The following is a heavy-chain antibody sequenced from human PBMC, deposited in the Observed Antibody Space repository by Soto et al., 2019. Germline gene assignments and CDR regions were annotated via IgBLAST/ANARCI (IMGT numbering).Heavy chain of an antibody. Sequence: QVQLVQSGAEVKKPGSSVKVSCKASGGTFSSYAISWVRQAPGQGLEWMGGIIPIFGTANYAQKFQGRVTITAAESTSTAYMELSRLRSEDTAVYYCARDSRCSGGSCYSGVPFDYWGQGTLVTVSS. CDR2: IIPIFGTA. V-gene: IGHV1-69*12. D-gene: IGHD2-15*01. CDR3: ARDSRCSGGSCYSGVPFDY. J-gene: IGHJ4*02. CDR1: GGTFSSYA.